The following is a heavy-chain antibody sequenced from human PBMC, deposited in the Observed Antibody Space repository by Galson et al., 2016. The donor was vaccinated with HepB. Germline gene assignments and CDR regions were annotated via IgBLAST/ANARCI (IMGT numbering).Heavy chain of an antibody. CDR1: GFTFDDYA. V-gene: IGHV3-9*01. J-gene: IGHJ3*02. CDR3: AKDVRGTLDAFDM. D-gene: IGHD1-7*01. CDR2: IRWNSGET. Sequence: SLRLSCAASGFTFDDYAMHWVRQAPGKGLEWVSGIRWNSGETGYADSVKGRFTISRDNAKNSLYLQMHSLRDEDTALYCCAKDVRGTLDAFDMWGQGTMVTVSS.